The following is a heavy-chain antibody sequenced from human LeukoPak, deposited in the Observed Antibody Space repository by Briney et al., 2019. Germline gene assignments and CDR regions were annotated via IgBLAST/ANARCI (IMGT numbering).Heavy chain of an antibody. Sequence: GRSLRLSCAASGFTFSSYGMHWVRQAPGKGLEWVAVIWYDGSNKYYADFVKGRFTISRDNSKNTLYVQMNSLRAEDTAVYYCARGWAWGYSNGYFDYWGQGTLVTVSS. CDR3: ARGWAWGYSNGYFDY. D-gene: IGHD5-18*01. V-gene: IGHV3-30*19. CDR1: GFTFSSYG. CDR2: IWYDGSNK. J-gene: IGHJ4*02.